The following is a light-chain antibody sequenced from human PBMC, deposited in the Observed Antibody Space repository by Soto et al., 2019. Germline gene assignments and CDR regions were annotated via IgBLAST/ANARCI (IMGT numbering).Light chain of an antibody. CDR2: DVS. Sequence: QSVLTQPASVSGSPGQSITISCTGTSSDVGSYNYVSWYQQHPGKAPKLMIYDVSNRPSGVSERFSGAKSGNTASLTISGLQAEDEADYYCTSYITAGTYVFGTGTKLTVL. V-gene: IGLV2-14*03. J-gene: IGLJ1*01. CDR3: TSYITAGTYV. CDR1: SSDVGSYNY.